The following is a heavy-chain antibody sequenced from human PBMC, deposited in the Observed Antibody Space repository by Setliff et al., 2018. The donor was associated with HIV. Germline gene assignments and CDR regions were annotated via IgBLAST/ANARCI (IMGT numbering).Heavy chain of an antibody. CDR1: GYSISSGYY. Sequence: PSETLSLTCAVSGYSISSGYYWGWIRQPPGKGLEWIGSIYHSGSTYYNPSLKSRVTISVDTSKNQFSLKLSSVTAADTAVYYCARERQWLERDYFDYWGQGTLVTVSS. V-gene: IGHV4-38-2*02. D-gene: IGHD6-19*01. CDR2: IYHSGST. CDR3: ARERQWLERDYFDY. J-gene: IGHJ4*02.